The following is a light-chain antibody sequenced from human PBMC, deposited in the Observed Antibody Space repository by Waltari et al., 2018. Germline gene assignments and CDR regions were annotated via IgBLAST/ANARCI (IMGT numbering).Light chain of an antibody. CDR3: QHYVRLPAT. CDR1: QSVSRA. V-gene: IGKV3-20*01. J-gene: IGKJ1*01. CDR2: GAS. Sequence: EIVLTQSPGSLSSSPGERVTLSCRASQSVSRALAWYQQKPGQAPRLLIFGASNRATGIPDRFSGSGSETDFSLTICRLEPGDFAVYYCQHYVRLPATFCRGTKVEIK.